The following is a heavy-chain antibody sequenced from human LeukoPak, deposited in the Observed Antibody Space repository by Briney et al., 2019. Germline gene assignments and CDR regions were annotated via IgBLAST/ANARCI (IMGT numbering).Heavy chain of an antibody. J-gene: IGHJ4*02. D-gene: IGHD3-22*01. CDR1: GFAFDEHG. Sequence: GGSLRLSCTASGFAFDEHGMSWVRQVPGKGLEWVSYINSSSGTIIYADSVKGRFTISRDNAKNSLYLQMNSLRAEDTAVYYCAKEGDNTGYRYFDDWGQGPRSPSPQ. CDR3: AKEGDNTGYRYFDD. V-gene: IGHV3-48*04. CDR2: INSSSGTI.